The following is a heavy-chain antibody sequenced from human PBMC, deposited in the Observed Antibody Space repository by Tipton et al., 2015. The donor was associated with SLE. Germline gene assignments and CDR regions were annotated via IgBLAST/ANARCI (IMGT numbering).Heavy chain of an antibody. Sequence: TLSLTCTVSGGSISSYYWSWIRQPPGKGLEWIGYIYYSGSTNYNPSLKSRVTISVDTSKNQFSLNLSSVTAADTAVYYCARDLHYDIPDAFDIWGQGTMVTVSS. V-gene: IGHV4-59*01. CDR3: ARDLHYDIPDAFDI. CDR1: GGSISSYY. J-gene: IGHJ3*02. CDR2: IYYSGST. D-gene: IGHD3-9*01.